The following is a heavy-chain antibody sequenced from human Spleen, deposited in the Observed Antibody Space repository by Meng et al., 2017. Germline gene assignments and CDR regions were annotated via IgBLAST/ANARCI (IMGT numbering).Heavy chain of an antibody. D-gene: IGHD2-8*02. V-gene: IGHV4-34*01. CDR2: INHSGST. J-gene: IGHJ6*02. Sequence: SETLSLTCAVYGGSFSGYYWSWIRQPPGKGLEWIGEINHSGSTNYNPSLKSRVTISVDTSKNQFSLKLRSVTAADTAVYYCARGDVLVTGYYYGMDVWGQGTTVTVSS. CDR3: ARGDVLVTGYYYGMDV. CDR1: GGSFSGYY.